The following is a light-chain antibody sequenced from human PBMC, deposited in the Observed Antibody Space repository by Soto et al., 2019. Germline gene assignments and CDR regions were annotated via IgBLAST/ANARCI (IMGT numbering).Light chain of an antibody. CDR3: QSYDSSLSGYV. J-gene: IGLJ1*01. CDR1: SSNIGAGYD. Sequence: QSVLTQPPSVSGAPGQRVTISCTGSSSNIGAGYDVHWYQQLPGTAPKLLIYGNSNRPSGVPDRFSGSKSGTSASLAITGLQAEYEADYYFQSYDSSLSGYVFGTGTKVTVL. CDR2: GNS. V-gene: IGLV1-40*01.